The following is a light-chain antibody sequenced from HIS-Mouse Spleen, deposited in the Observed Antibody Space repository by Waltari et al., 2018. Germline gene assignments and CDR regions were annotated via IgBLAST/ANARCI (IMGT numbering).Light chain of an antibody. CDR3: AAWDDSLSGPV. J-gene: IGLJ3*02. V-gene: IGLV1-47*01. CDR1: SSNIGSNY. CDR2: RNN. Sequence: QSVLTQPPSASGTPGQRVTISCSGSSSNIGSNYVYWYQQLPGTAPKRLIYRNNQRPSGVPARFSGSKSGTSGSLASSGLRSEDEADYYCAAWDDSLSGPVFGGGTKLTVL.